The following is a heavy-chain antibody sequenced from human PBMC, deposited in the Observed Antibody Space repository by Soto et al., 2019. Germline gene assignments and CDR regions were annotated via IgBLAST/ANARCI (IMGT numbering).Heavy chain of an antibody. CDR1: GGSISSGGYS. V-gene: IGHV4-30-2*01. CDR2: IYHSGST. Sequence: ASETLSLTCAVSGGSISSGGYSWSWIRQPPGKGLEWIGYIYHSGSTYYNPSLKSRVTISVDRSKNQFSLKLSSVTAADTAVYYCARLVRSGYYYFDYWGQGTLVTVSS. D-gene: IGHD3-22*01. J-gene: IGHJ4*02. CDR3: ARLVRSGYYYFDY.